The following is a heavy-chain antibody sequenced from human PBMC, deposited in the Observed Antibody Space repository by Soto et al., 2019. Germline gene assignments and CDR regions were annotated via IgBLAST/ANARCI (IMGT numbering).Heavy chain of an antibody. CDR3: ARGCGGDCYTYYYYGMDV. V-gene: IGHV4-34*01. D-gene: IGHD2-21*02. Sequence: QVQLQQWGAGLLKPSETLSLTCAVYGGSFSGYYWSWIRQPPGKGLEWIGEINHSGSTNYNPSLNSRVTISVDPSKNQFSLKLSSVTAADTAVYYCARGCGGDCYTYYYYGMDVWGQGTTVTVSS. CDR1: GGSFSGYY. J-gene: IGHJ6*02. CDR2: INHSGST.